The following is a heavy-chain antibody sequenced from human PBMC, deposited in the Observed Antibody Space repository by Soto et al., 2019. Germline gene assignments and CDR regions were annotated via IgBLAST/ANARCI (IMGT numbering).Heavy chain of an antibody. CDR3: AKGRYDFWSPYYFDS. J-gene: IGHJ4*02. Sequence: GGSLRLSCVGTGLNFDDFAVHWVRQAPGKGLEWVSGITWNSRVLAYADSVKGRFTISRDNARNSLYLQMDSLRDEDTALYYCAKGRYDFWSPYYFDSWGQGTLVTVSS. CDR1: GLNFDDFA. V-gene: IGHV3-9*01. D-gene: IGHD3-3*01. CDR2: ITWNSRVL.